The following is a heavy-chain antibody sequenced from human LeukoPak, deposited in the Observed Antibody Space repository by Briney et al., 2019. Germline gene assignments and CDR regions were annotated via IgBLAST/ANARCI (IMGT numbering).Heavy chain of an antibody. D-gene: IGHD2-2*02. CDR3: ARVIPLIVVVPAAIGNWFDP. Sequence: GGSLRLSCAASGFTFSSYWMSWVRQAPGKGLEWVANIKQDGSEKYYVDSVKGRFTISRDNAKNSLYLQMNSLRAEDTAVYYCARVIPLIVVVPAAIGNWFDPWGQGTLVTVSS. V-gene: IGHV3-7*01. CDR2: IKQDGSEK. CDR1: GFTFSSYW. J-gene: IGHJ5*02.